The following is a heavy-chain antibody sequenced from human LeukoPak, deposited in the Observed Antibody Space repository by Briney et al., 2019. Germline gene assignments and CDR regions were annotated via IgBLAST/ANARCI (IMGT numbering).Heavy chain of an antibody. CDR1: GFTFSNHW. J-gene: IGHJ4*02. CDR2: INTDGSTT. D-gene: IGHD3-22*01. V-gene: IGHV3-74*01. CDR3: ARDTYDTSGYYYGPFDY. Sequence: GGSLRLSCAASGFTFSNHWMHWVRQAPGKGLVWVSHINTDGSTTTYADSVKGRFTISRDNAKNTLYLQMHSLRAEDTAVYYCARDTYDTSGYYYGPFDYWGQGTLVTVSS.